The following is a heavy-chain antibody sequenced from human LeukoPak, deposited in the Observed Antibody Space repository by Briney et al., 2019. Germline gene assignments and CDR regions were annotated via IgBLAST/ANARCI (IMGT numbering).Heavy chain of an antibody. J-gene: IGHJ6*02. Sequence: KTGGSLRLSCAASGFTFSSYAMSWVRQAPGKGLEWVGRIKSKTDGGTTDYAAPVKGRFTISRDDSKNTLYLQMNSLKTEDTAVYYCTTDMGGYYYYGMDVWGQGTTVTVSS. CDR3: TTDMGGYYYYGMDV. CDR2: IKSKTDGGTT. V-gene: IGHV3-15*01. D-gene: IGHD2-15*01. CDR1: GFTFSSYA.